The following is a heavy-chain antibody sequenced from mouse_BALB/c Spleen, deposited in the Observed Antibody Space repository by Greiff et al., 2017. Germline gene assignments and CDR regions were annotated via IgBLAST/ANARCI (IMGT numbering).Heavy chain of an antibody. CDR2: INPSTGYT. CDR3: ARYLTTEAFAY. D-gene: IGHD1-1*01. CDR1: GYTFTSYW. J-gene: IGHJ3*01. V-gene: IGHV1-7*01. Sequence: QVQLKQSGAELAKPGASVKMSCKASGYTFTSYWMHWVKQRPGQGLEWIGYINPSTGYTEYNQKFKDKATLTADKSSSTAYMQLSSLTSEDSAVYYCARYLTTEAFAYWGQGTLVTVSA.